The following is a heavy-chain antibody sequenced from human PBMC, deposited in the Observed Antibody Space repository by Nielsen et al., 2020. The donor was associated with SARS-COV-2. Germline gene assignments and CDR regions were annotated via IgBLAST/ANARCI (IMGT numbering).Heavy chain of an antibody. CDR3: ARHVSFYYDTSGYYFDS. CDR1: GGSISSYY. V-gene: IGHV4-59*08. J-gene: IGHJ4*02. D-gene: IGHD3-22*01. Sequence: SETLSLTCTVSGGSISSYYWSWIRQPPGKGLEWIGYISDSGNTNYNPSLKSRLTISKDTSKNQFSLKLTSVTAADTAIYYCARHVSFYYDTSGYYFDSWGQGTLVTVAS. CDR2: ISDSGNT.